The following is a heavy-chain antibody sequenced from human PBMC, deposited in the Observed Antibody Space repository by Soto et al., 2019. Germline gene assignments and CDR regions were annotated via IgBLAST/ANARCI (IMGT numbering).Heavy chain of an antibody. V-gene: IGHV1-18*01. Sequence: ASVKVSCKASGYTFTSYGISWVRQAPGQGLEWMGWISAYNGNTNYAQKLQGRVTMTTDTSTSTAYMELRSLRSDDTAVYYCARGPMTYYDFWSGPAMSWFDPWGQGTLVTVSS. CDR3: ARGPMTYYDFWSGPAMSWFDP. J-gene: IGHJ5*02. D-gene: IGHD3-3*01. CDR2: ISAYNGNT. CDR1: GYTFTSYG.